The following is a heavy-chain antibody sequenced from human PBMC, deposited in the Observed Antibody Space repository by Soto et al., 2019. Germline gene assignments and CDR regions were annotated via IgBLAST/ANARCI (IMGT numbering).Heavy chain of an antibody. D-gene: IGHD6-6*01. V-gene: IGHV3-11*06. Sequence: QVQLVESGGGLVKPGGSLRLSCAASGFTFSDYYMSWIRQAPGKGLEWVSYISSSSSYTNYADSVKGRFTISRDNAKNSLYLQMNSLRAEDTDVYYCASFSIAARRDFDYWGQGTLVTVSS. J-gene: IGHJ4*02. CDR3: ASFSIAARRDFDY. CDR1: GFTFSDYY. CDR2: ISSSSSYT.